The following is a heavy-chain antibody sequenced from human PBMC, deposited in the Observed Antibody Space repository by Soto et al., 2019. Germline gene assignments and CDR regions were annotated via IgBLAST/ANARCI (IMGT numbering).Heavy chain of an antibody. CDR3: ARESEDLTSNFDY. J-gene: IGHJ4*02. Sequence: VRQAPGKGLEWVSSISSTTNYIYYADSMKGRFTVSRDNAKNSVYLEMNSLSAEDTAVYYCARESEDLTSNFDYWGQGTLVTVSS. V-gene: IGHV3-21*01. CDR2: ISSTTNYI.